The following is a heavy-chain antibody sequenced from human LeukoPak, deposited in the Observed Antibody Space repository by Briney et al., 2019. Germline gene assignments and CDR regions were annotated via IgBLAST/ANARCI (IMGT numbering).Heavy chain of an antibody. V-gene: IGHV1-18*04. CDR2: ISAYSGNT. CDR1: GYTFTSYY. J-gene: IGHJ4*02. D-gene: IGHD1/OR15-1a*01. CDR3: AIISVAGTRDFDY. Sequence: ASVKVSCKASGYTFTSYYMHWVRQAPGQGLEWIGWISAYSGNTKYVEKFQGRVTMTTETSTTTAYMELRSLKSDDTAVYYCAIISVAGTRDFDYWGQGTPVTVSS.